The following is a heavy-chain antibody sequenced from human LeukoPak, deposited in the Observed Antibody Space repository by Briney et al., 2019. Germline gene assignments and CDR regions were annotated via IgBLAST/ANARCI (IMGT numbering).Heavy chain of an antibody. CDR2: INYKGGTT. CDR1: GFTLSSFS. J-gene: IGHJ4*02. CDR3: ARVGPATAFDY. V-gene: IGHV3-64*02. Sequence: GGSLRLSCEASGFTLSSFSMHWVRQSSGRGLEYVSAINYKGGTTYYADSVKGRFTISRDNSKNTLYLQMASLRDEDMGVYYCARVGPATAFDYWGQGTQVTVSS.